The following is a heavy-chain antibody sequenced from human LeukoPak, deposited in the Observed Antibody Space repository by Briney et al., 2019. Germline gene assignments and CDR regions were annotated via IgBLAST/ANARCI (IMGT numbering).Heavy chain of an antibody. Sequence: SETLSLTCTVSGGSISSYYWSWIRQPPGKGLKWIGEINHSGSTNYNPSLKSRVTISVDTSKNQFSLKLSSVTAADTAVYYCARRPYIAAAGTAFDYWGQGTLVTVSS. CDR1: GGSISSYY. J-gene: IGHJ4*02. V-gene: IGHV4-34*01. CDR3: ARRPYIAAAGTAFDY. D-gene: IGHD6-13*01. CDR2: INHSGST.